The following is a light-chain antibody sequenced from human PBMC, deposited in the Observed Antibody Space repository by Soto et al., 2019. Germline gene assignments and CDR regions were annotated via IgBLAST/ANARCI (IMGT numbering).Light chain of an antibody. J-gene: IGLJ2*01. CDR2: EVS. CDR3: SSYATINTVA. V-gene: IGLV2-14*01. CDR1: SFDVGGYNY. Sequence: QSALTQPASVSGSPGQSITISCTGTSFDVGGYNYVSWYQQHPGKAPKLMIYEVSNRPSGVSTRFSGSKSGNTASLTISGLQAEDEADYYCSSYATINTVAFGGGTKLTVL.